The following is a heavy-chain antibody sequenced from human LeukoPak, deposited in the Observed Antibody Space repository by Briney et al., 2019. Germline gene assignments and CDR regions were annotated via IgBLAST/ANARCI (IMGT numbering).Heavy chain of an antibody. CDR1: GFTFSIYG. D-gene: IGHD3-16*02. J-gene: IGHJ4*02. Sequence: PGRSLRLSCAASGFTFSIYGMHWVRQAPGKGLEWAAVIWYDGSNKYYADSVKGRFTISRDNSKNTLYLQMNSLRAEDTAVYYCAKYYVWGSYRGHFDYWGQGTLVTVSS. V-gene: IGHV3-33*08. CDR3: AKYYVWGSYRGHFDY. CDR2: IWYDGSNK.